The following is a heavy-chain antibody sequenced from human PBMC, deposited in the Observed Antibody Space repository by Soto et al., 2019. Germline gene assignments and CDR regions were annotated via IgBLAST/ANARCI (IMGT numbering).Heavy chain of an antibody. Sequence: GGSLRLSCAVSGFTFSDYFMTWIRQAPWKGLEWVSYISGSGSSTKYYADAVEGRFTISRDNAKNSLYLQMNSLTAEDTAVYYCARSSATVNGWWGYGLDVWGQGTTVTVSS. CDR2: ISGSGSSTK. CDR3: ARSSATVNGWWGYGLDV. D-gene: IGHD2-15*01. J-gene: IGHJ6*02. CDR1: GFTFSDYF. V-gene: IGHV3-11*01.